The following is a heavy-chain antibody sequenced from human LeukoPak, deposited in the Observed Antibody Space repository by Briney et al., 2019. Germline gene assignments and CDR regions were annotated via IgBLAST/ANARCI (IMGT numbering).Heavy chain of an antibody. CDR3: TRVTYYYDNSGYFHFDS. D-gene: IGHD3-22*01. J-gene: IGHJ4*02. CDR2: IRRKAHGGTT. CDR1: GFTFGDYA. V-gene: IGHV3-49*04. Sequence: GRSLRLSCTTSGFTFGDYAMSWVRQAPGKGLEWVSFIRRKAHGGTTEYAASVKGRFSSSRDDSKSIAYLQMNSLKTEDTAVYFCTRVTYYYDNSGYFHFDSWGQGSLVAVSS.